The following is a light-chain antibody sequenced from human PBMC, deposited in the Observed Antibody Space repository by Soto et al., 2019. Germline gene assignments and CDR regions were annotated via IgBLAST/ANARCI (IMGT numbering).Light chain of an antibody. V-gene: IGLV2-14*03. CDR3: SSYTSASTVV. J-gene: IGLJ3*02. CDR1: SSDVGGYKY. Sequence: QSVLTQPASVSGSPGQSITISCTGTSSDVGGYKYVSWYQQHPGKAPKLMIYDVNSRPSGVSNRFSGSKSGNTASLTIYGLQTEDEADYYCSSYTSASTVVFGGGTKLTVL. CDR2: DVN.